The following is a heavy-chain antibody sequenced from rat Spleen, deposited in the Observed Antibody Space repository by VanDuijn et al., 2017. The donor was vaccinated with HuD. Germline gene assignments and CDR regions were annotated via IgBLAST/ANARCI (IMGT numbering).Heavy chain of an antibody. CDR2: INYDGRST. CDR3: ARHGRGGTTYHYVMDV. D-gene: IGHD4-3*01. V-gene: IGHV5-7*01. J-gene: IGHJ4*01. Sequence: EVQLVESGGGLVQPGRSLKLSCAASGFTFSDFYMAWVRQSPKKGLEWVATINYDGRSTFYRDSVRARFTISRDNGKNILYLQIDSLKSEDTATYYCARHGRGGTTYHYVMDVWGQGASVTVSS. CDR1: GFTFSDFY.